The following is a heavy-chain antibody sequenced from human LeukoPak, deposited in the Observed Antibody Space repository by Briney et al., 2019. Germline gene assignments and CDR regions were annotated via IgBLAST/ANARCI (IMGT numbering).Heavy chain of an antibody. CDR3: ARGRDYYDFWSGYYFLDY. J-gene: IGHJ4*02. CDR2: INHSGST. V-gene: IGHV4-34*01. D-gene: IGHD3-3*01. Sequence: SETLSLTCAVYGGSFSGYYWSWIRQPPGKGLEWIGEINHSGSTNYNPSLKSRVTTSVDTSKNQFSLKLSSVTAADTAVYYCARGRDYYDFWSGYYFLDYWGQGTLVTVSS. CDR1: GGSFSGYY.